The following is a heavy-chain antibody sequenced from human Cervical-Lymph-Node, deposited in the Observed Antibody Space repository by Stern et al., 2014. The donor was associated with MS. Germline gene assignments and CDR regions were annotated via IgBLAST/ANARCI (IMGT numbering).Heavy chain of an antibody. CDR3: ARGNWNYEGMGY. CDR2: IWYDGNKK. V-gene: IGHV3-33*01. J-gene: IGHJ4*02. CDR1: GFTFSNYG. D-gene: IGHD1-7*01. Sequence: VHLVESGGGVVQPGRSLRLSCAASGFTFSNYGMPWVRQAPGKGLEWLAVIWYDGNKKYYADSVKGRFTISRDNSKNTLFLQMSSRTAEDTALYYCARGNWNYEGMGYWGQGTLVTVSS.